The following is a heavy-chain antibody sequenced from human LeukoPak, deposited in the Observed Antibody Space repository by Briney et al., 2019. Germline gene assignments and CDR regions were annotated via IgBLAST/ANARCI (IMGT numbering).Heavy chain of an antibody. CDR3: AKGAGGSETYLFAH. V-gene: IGHV3-23*01. J-gene: IGHJ5*02. D-gene: IGHD3-10*01. CDR1: GFTFSHYA. Sequence: GGSLRLSCAVSGFTFSHYAMSWVRQAPGTGLEGVGSLTDSGDATYYADSVKGRLTISRDNSNSTLYLHISGLRDEDTAIYYCAKGAGGSETYLFAHWGQGTQVTVSP. CDR2: LTDSGDAT.